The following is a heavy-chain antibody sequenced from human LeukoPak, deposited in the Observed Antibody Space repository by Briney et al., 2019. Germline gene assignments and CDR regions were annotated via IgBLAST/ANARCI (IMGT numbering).Heavy chain of an antibody. CDR2: LYYSGST. J-gene: IGHJ4*02. V-gene: IGHV4-59*08. D-gene: IGHD2-2*01. Sequence: PSETLSLTCNVSGISISIYYWTWIRQPPGQGLEWIGYLYYSGSTNYNPSLKSRVTISVDTSKNQFSLKLSSVTAADTAVYYCARGYCSSTSCYANDYWGQGTLVTVSS. CDR3: ARGYCSSTSCYANDY. CDR1: GISISIYY.